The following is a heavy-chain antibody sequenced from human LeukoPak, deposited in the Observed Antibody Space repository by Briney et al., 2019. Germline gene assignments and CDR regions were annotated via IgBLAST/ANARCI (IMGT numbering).Heavy chain of an antibody. J-gene: IGHJ3*02. V-gene: IGHV4-30-4*01. CDR1: GASIRSGDYY. CDR2: IYDSGST. Sequence: SQTLSLTCTVSGASIRSGDYYWSWIRQPPGKGLEWIGYIYDSGSTYYNPSLKSRITISVDTSENRFSLKLSSVTATDTAVYYCARDCSGGSCYGAFDIWGQGTVVTVSS. D-gene: IGHD2-15*01. CDR3: ARDCSGGSCYGAFDI.